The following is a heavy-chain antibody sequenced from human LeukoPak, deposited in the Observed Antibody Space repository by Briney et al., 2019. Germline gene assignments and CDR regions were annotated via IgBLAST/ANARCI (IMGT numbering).Heavy chain of an antibody. J-gene: IGHJ6*03. V-gene: IGHV1-8*01. D-gene: IGHD4-17*01. CDR2: MNPNSGAT. Sequence: ASVKVSCKASGYTFTSHDINWVRQATGQGLEWMGWMNPNSGATGHAQKFRGRITMTRDTSLTTAYMELSSLRSEDTALYYCARGPAYSEYGVLGYSHYSMDVWGKGTTVTVS. CDR3: ARGPAYSEYGVLGYSHYSMDV. CDR1: GYTFTSHD.